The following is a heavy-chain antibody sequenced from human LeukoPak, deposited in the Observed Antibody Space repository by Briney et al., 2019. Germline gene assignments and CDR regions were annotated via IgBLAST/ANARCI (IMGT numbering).Heavy chain of an antibody. J-gene: IGHJ6*03. Sequence: SETLSLTCTVSGYSISSGFYWGWIRQPPGKGLEWIGYIYYSGSTNYRPSLKSRVTISVDTSKNQFSLKLSSVTAADTAVYYCARLHYGGNYGYYYYYMDVWGKGTTVTISS. V-gene: IGHV4-38-2*02. CDR1: GYSISSGFY. CDR3: ARLHYGGNYGYYYYYMDV. CDR2: IYYSGST. D-gene: IGHD4-23*01.